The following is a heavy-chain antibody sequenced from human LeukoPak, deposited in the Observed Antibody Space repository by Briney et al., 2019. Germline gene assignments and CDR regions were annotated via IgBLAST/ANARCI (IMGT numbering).Heavy chain of an antibody. CDR2: INHSGST. V-gene: IGHV4-34*01. CDR1: GGSFSGCY. J-gene: IGHJ4*02. CDR3: ARGIVVVTAIVYYFDY. D-gene: IGHD2-21*02. Sequence: SETLSLTCAVYGGSFSGCYWSWIRQPPGKGLEWIGEINHSGSTNYNPSLKSRVTISVDTSKNQFSLKLSSVTAADTAVYYCARGIVVVTAIVYYFDYWGQGTLVTVSS.